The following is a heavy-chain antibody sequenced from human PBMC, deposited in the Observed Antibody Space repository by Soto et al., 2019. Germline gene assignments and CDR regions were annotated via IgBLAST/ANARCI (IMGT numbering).Heavy chain of an antibody. V-gene: IGHV1-18*01. J-gene: IGHJ4*02. CDR1: GYTFTNYG. Sequence: ASVKVSCKASGYTFTNYGISWVRQAPGQGLEWMGWINTYNGNTNHAQKLQGRVTMTTDTSTSTAYMELRSLRSDDTAVYYCARDSITMVRLWGQGTLVTVSS. D-gene: IGHD3-10*01. CDR2: INTYNGNT. CDR3: ARDSITMVRL.